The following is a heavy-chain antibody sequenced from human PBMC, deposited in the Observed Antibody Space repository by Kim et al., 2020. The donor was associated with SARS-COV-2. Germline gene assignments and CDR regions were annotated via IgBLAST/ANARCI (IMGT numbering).Heavy chain of an antibody. CDR2: INHSGST. CDR3: AGDGYNLGY. CDR1: GGSFSGYY. D-gene: IGHD5-12*01. V-gene: IGHV4-34*01. Sequence: SETLSLTCAVYGGSFSGYYWSWIRQPPGKGLEWIGEINHSGSTNYNPSLKSRVTISVDTSKNQFSLKLSSVTAADTAVYYCAGDGYNLGYWGQGTLVTVSS. J-gene: IGHJ4*02.